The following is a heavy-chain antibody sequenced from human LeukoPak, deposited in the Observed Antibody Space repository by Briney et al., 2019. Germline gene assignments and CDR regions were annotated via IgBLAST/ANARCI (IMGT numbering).Heavy chain of an antibody. J-gene: IGHJ6*02. CDR3: ARDSAYSGSYSDYYYGMDV. CDR2: ISYDGSNK. Sequence: GGSLRLSCAASGFTFSSYAMHWVRQAPGKGLEWVAVISYDGSNKYYADSVKGRFTISRDNAKNTLYLQMNSLRAEDTAVYYCARDSAYSGSYSDYYYGMDVWGQGTTVTVSS. V-gene: IGHV3-30-3*01. CDR1: GFTFSSYA. D-gene: IGHD1-26*01.